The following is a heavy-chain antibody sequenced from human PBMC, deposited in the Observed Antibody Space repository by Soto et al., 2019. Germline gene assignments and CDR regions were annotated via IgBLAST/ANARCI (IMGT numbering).Heavy chain of an antibody. CDR1: GDSISSGGYY. D-gene: IGHD3-22*01. Sequence: QVQLQESGPGLVKPSQTLSLICTVSGDSISSGGYYWNWIRQPPGRGLEWLGNIYYSGSTYYNPSLKSRITISVAPSENQFSLRLSSVTAADTAVYYCARGILFYDSSGYYGTYDAFDIWGQGTMVTVYS. CDR2: IYYSGST. CDR3: ARGILFYDSSGYYGTYDAFDI. V-gene: IGHV4-30-4*01. J-gene: IGHJ3*02.